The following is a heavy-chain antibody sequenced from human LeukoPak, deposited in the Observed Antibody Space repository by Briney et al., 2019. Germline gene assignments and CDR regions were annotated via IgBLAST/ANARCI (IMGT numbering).Heavy chain of an antibody. CDR2: IRSKAYGGTT. Sequence: GSLRLSCTASGFTFGDYAMSWVRQAPGKGLEWVGFIRSKAYGGTTEYAASVKGRFTISRDDSKSIAYLQMNSLKTEDTAVYYCTRVVAYGDYHDLKYYFDYWGQGTLVTVSS. J-gene: IGHJ4*02. CDR1: GFTFGDYA. CDR3: TRVVAYGDYHDLKYYFDY. V-gene: IGHV3-49*04. D-gene: IGHD4-17*01.